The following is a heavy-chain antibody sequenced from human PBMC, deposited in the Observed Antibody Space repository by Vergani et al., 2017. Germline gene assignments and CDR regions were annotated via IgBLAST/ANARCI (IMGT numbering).Heavy chain of an antibody. Sequence: EVQLVQSGAEVKTPGESLKISCKASGYSCTSYWIGWVRPRPGKGLEWMGIIYSGDSATGYSPTFQGQVTISSDKSISTAYLQWGRLKAADTAMYYCARRGRGYCSSSSCYIIDYWGQGTLVTVSS. V-gene: IGHV5-51*03. CDR2: IYSGDSAT. D-gene: IGHD2-2*02. CDR3: ARRGRGYCSSSSCYIIDY. J-gene: IGHJ4*02. CDR1: GYSCTSYW.